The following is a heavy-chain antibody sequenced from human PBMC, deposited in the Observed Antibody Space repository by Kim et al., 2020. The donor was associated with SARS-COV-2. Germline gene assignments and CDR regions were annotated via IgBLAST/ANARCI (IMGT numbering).Heavy chain of an antibody. Sequence: ASVKVSCKASGYTFTNYAMHWVRQAPGQRLEWMGWINAGNGNTKYSQKFQGRVTITRDTSANTAYMELSSLRSEDTAVYYCARKERDILTTYWGPGGFDPWGQGTLVTVSS. CDR3: ARKERDILTTYWGPGGFDP. CDR1: GYTFTNYA. CDR2: INAGNGNT. D-gene: IGHD3-9*01. V-gene: IGHV1-3*01. J-gene: IGHJ5*02.